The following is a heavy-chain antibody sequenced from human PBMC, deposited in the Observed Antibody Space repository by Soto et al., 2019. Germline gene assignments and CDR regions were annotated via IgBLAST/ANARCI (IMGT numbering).Heavy chain of an antibody. J-gene: IGHJ4*02. Sequence: LRLSCAASGFTFSSYSMNWVRQAPGKGLEWVSSISSSSSYIYYADSVKGRFTISRDNAKNSLYLQMNSLRAEDTAVYYCARAPPDYYDSIPAYWGQGTLVTVSS. V-gene: IGHV3-21*01. CDR1: GFTFSSYS. CDR2: ISSSSSYI. CDR3: ARAPPDYYDSIPAY. D-gene: IGHD3-22*01.